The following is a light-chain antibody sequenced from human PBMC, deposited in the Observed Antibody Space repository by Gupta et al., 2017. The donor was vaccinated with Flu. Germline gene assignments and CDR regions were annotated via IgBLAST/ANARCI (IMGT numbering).Light chain of an antibody. CDR1: QNINSW. CDR3: QQYEAYPLT. CDR2: KAS. V-gene: IGKV1-5*03. J-gene: IGKJ4*01. Sequence: TLSASVGDRVTITCRASQNINSWLAWYQQKPGKAPKFLIYKASSLQSGVPSRFSGSGSGTQFTLTISSLQPDDYATYYCQQYEAYPLTFGGGTKVEIK.